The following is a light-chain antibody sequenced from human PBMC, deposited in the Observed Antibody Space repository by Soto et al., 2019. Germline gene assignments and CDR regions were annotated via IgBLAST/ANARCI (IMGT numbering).Light chain of an antibody. V-gene: IGLV1-40*01. CDR1: SSNIGAGYD. CDR2: GNT. J-gene: IGLJ1*01. CDR3: QSHDSSLHASV. Sequence: QSVLTQPASASGAPGQRVTISCTGSSSNIGAGYDVHWYLQLPGTAPKLLIYGNTNRPSGVPDRFSGSKSGSSASLAITGLQAEDEADYYCQSHDSSLHASVFGTGTKVTVL.